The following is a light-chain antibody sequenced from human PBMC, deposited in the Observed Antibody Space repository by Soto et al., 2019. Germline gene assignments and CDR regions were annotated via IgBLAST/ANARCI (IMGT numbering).Light chain of an antibody. CDR2: GVS. V-gene: IGLV2-14*01. Sequence: QSALHQPASVSGSPGQSITLSCTGTSSDVGGYKFVSWYQQHPGKAPKLRIYGVSNRPSGVSDRFSGSKSGNTASLTISGLQAEDEADYYCSSYTSSSAVVFGGGTKLTVL. CDR3: SSYTSSSAVV. CDR1: SSDVGGYKF. J-gene: IGLJ3*02.